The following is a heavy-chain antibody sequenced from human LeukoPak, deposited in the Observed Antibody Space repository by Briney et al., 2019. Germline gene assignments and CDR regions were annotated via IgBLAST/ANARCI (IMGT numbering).Heavy chain of an antibody. CDR3: ERDPEGTTTPES. CDR1: GFTFSSYW. Sequence: GGSLRLSCAASGFTFSSYWMSWVRQAPGKGLEWVATIKQDGSDKYYVDSVKGRFTISRDNAKNSLYLQMNSLRAEDTAVYFCERDPEGTTTPESWGQGTLVTVSS. D-gene: IGHD1-7*01. CDR2: IKQDGSDK. V-gene: IGHV3-7*01. J-gene: IGHJ4*02.